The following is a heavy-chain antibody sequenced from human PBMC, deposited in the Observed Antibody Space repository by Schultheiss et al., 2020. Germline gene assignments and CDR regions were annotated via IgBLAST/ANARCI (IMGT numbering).Heavy chain of an antibody. Sequence: SETLSLTCAVSGGSISSSNWWSWVRQPPGKGLEWIGEIYHSGSTNYNPSLKSRVTISVDTSKTQFSLKLSSVTAADTAVYYCASSPRDIVVVPAAIVLWGQGTLVTVSS. D-gene: IGHD2-2*02. CDR1: GGSISSSNW. V-gene: IGHV4-4*02. CDR2: IYHSGST. J-gene: IGHJ4*02. CDR3: ASSPRDIVVVPAAIVL.